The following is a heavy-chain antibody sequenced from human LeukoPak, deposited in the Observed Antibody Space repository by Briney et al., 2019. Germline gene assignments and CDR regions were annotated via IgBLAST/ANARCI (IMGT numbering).Heavy chain of an antibody. Sequence: GGSLRLSCAASGFTFSSYGMHRVRQAPGKGLEWVAFIRYDGSNKYYADSVKGRFTISRDNSKNTLYLQMNSLRAEDTAVYYCAKDQQWLVNFIDYWGQGTLVTVSS. V-gene: IGHV3-30*02. CDR1: GFTFSSYG. J-gene: IGHJ4*02. D-gene: IGHD6-19*01. CDR2: IRYDGSNK. CDR3: AKDQQWLVNFIDY.